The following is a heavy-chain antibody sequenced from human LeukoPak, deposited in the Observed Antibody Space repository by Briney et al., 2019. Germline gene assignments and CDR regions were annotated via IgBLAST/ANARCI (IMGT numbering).Heavy chain of an antibody. J-gene: IGHJ6*02. CDR3: ARHPSTYYYDSSGYKRYYYYGMDV. CDR1: GGSISSYY. D-gene: IGHD3-22*01. V-gene: IGHV4-59*08. CDR2: IYYSGST. Sequence: PSETLSLTCTVSGGSISSYYWSWVRQPPGKGLEWIGYIYYSGSTNYSPSLKSRVTISVDTSKKQFSLKLSSVTAADTAVYYCARHPSTYYYDSSGYKRYYYYGMDVWGQGTTVTVSS.